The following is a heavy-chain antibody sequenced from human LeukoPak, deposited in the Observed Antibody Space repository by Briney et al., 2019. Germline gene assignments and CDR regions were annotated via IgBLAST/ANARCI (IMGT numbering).Heavy chain of an antibody. CDR3: ATGIVGTTSY. J-gene: IGHJ4*02. CDR2: IKSKTDGGTI. D-gene: IGHD1-26*01. V-gene: IGHV3-15*01. CDR1: GFTFSKAW. Sequence: PGGSLRLSCAASGFTFSKAWMSWVRQAPGKGLEWIGRIKSKTDGGTIDYAPPVRGRFSISRDDSENTLSLQMISLKTEDTGVYYCATGIVGTTSYWGQGTLVTVSS.